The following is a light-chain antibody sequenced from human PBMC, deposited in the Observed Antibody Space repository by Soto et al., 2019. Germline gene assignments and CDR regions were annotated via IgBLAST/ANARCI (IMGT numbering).Light chain of an antibody. CDR2: DVS. Sequence: QSVLTQPASVSGSPGQSITISCTGTSSDVGGYNYVSRYQQQPGKAPKLMISDVSNRPSGVSNRFSGSKSGNTASLTISGLQAEDEADYYCSSYTSSSSDVFGSGTKLTVL. CDR1: SSDVGGYNY. CDR3: SSYTSSSSDV. J-gene: IGLJ1*01. V-gene: IGLV2-14*01.